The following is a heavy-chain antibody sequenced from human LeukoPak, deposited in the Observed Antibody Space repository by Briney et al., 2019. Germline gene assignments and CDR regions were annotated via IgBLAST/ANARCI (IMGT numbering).Heavy chain of an antibody. CDR3: ARDTRIYNWNQLFDY. CDR2: ISSSSSYI. Sequence: PGGSLRLSCAASGFTFSSYSMNWVRQAPGKGLEWVSSISSSSSYIYYADSVKGRFTISRDNAKNSLYLQMNSLRAEDTAVYYCARDTRIYNWNQLFDYWGQGTLVTVSS. D-gene: IGHD1-20*01. V-gene: IGHV3-21*01. J-gene: IGHJ4*02. CDR1: GFTFSSYS.